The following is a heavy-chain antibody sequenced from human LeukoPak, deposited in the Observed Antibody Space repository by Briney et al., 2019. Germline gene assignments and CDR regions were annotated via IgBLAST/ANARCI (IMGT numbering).Heavy chain of an antibody. CDR2: IKEDGSDK. J-gene: IGHJ6*03. Sequence: GGSLRLSCAASGFSFSNYWMSWVRQAPGKGLEWVANIKEDGSDKSYVDSVKGRFTISRDNAKNSLYLQMNSLRAEDTAVYYCAREIVVVPAAIYYYYYYMDVWGKGTTVTVSS. CDR1: GFSFSNYW. V-gene: IGHV3-7*01. D-gene: IGHD2-2*02. CDR3: AREIVVVPAAIYYYYYYMDV.